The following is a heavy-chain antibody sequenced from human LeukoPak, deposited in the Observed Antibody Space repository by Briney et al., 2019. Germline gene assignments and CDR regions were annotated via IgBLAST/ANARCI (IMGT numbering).Heavy chain of an antibody. CDR3: AQDCDWDWYFDF. V-gene: IGHV3-30*18. J-gene: IGHJ2*01. CDR2: ISSDGSHK. CDR1: GFNFSAYG. Sequence: PGGSLRLSCAASGFNFSAYGLHWVRQAPGKGLEWVAVISSDGSHKYYVDSVKGRFSISRDNSKYTVFLQMNSLREDDTAVYYCAQDCDWDWYFDFWGRGTLVTVSS. D-gene: IGHD2-21*02.